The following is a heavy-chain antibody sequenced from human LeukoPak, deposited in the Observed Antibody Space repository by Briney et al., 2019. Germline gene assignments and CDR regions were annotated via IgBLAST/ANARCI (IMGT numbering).Heavy chain of an antibody. CDR2: IYPGDSDT. V-gene: IGHV5-51*01. CDR3: ARQQYDILTGYSSYDAFDI. CDR1: GYSFTSYW. J-gene: IGHJ3*02. Sequence: RPGESLKISCKGSGYSFTSYWIGWVRQMPGKGLEWMGIIYPGDSDTRYSPSFQGQVTISADKSISTAYLQWSSLKASDTAMYYCARQQYDILTGYSSYDAFDIWGQGTMVTVSS. D-gene: IGHD3-9*01.